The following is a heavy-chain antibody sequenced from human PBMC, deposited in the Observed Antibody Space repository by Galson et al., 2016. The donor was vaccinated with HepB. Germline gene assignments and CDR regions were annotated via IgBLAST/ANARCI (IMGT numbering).Heavy chain of an antibody. D-gene: IGHD5-18*01. J-gene: IGHJ4*02. CDR1: GFTFSSYG. V-gene: IGHV3-30*18. CDR2: ISYDGSLK. Sequence: SLRLSCAASGFTFSSYGMHWVRQAPGKGLEWVAAISYDGSLKYYADSVEGRFTISRDNSKNTLYLQMNSLRAEDTAVYYCAKPNTAGSSSYFDCWGQGTLVTVSS. CDR3: AKPNTAGSSSYFDC.